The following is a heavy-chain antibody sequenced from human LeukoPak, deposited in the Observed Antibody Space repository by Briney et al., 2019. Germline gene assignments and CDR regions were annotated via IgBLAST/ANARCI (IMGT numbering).Heavy chain of an antibody. D-gene: IGHD3-10*01. J-gene: IGHJ4*02. CDR3: ARGTIFRGFDFDY. Sequence: GGSLRLSCAASGFTFSSYEMNWVRQAPGKGLEWVSYISSSGTTIYSADSVKGRFTISRDNAKNSLYLQMNSLRAEDTAVYYCARGTIFRGFDFDYWGQGTLVTVSS. CDR1: GFTFSSYE. V-gene: IGHV3-48*03. CDR2: ISSSGTTI.